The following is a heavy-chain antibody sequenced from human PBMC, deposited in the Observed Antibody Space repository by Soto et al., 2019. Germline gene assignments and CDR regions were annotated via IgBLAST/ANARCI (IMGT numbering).Heavy chain of an antibody. CDR2: IYYSGST. Sequence: SETLSLTCTVSGGSISSGGYYWSWIRQHPGKGLEWIGYIYYSGSTNYNPSLKSRVTISVDTSKNQFSLKLSSVTAADTAVYYCASPSLGYCSSTSCSNDAFDIWGQGTMVTVSS. V-gene: IGHV4-61*08. CDR1: GGSISSGGYY. CDR3: ASPSLGYCSSTSCSNDAFDI. J-gene: IGHJ3*02. D-gene: IGHD2-2*01.